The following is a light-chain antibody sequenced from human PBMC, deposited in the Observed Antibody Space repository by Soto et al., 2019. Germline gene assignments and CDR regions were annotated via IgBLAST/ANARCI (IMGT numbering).Light chain of an antibody. J-gene: IGLJ1*01. V-gene: IGLV2-14*01. CDR2: DVS. CDR3: CSYTSSSTYV. Sequence: QSVLTQPASVSGSPGQSIAISCTGSSGDVGAYNYVSWYQQYSGKAPKLMIYDVSNRPSGVSDRFSGSKSGNTASLTISGLQAEDEADYYCCSYTSSSTYVFGTGTKLTVL. CDR1: SGDVGAYNY.